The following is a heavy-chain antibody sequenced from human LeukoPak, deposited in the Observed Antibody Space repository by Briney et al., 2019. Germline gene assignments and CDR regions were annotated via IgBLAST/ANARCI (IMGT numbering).Heavy chain of an antibody. CDR3: ARGKNSSGWYGYFDY. CDR2: INHSGST. D-gene: IGHD6-19*01. Sequence: SETLSLTCAVYGGSFSGYYWSWIRQPPGKGLEWIGEINHSGSTNYNPSLKSRVTISVDTSKNQFSLKLSSVTAADMAVYYCARGKNSSGWYGYFDYWGQGTLVTVSS. J-gene: IGHJ4*02. CDR1: GGSFSGYY. V-gene: IGHV4-34*01.